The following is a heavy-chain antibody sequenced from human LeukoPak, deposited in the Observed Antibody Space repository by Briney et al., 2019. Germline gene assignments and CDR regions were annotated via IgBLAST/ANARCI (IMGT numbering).Heavy chain of an antibody. Sequence: PSEILSLTCTVSGGSIIGYYWSWIRQPAGKGLEWIGRIYTSGSTNYNPSLKSRVTISVDTSKNQFSLKLSSVTAADTAVYYCARDHTYYDFWSGLFMDVWGKGTTVTVSS. V-gene: IGHV4-4*07. D-gene: IGHD3-3*01. CDR3: ARDHTYYDFWSGLFMDV. J-gene: IGHJ6*03. CDR2: IYTSGST. CDR1: GGSIIGYY.